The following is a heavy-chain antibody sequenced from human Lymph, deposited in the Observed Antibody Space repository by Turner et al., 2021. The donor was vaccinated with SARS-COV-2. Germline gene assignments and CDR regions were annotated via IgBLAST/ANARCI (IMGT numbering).Heavy chain of an antibody. Sequence: QVQLVESGGGVVQPGRSLRLSCAASRFTFSTYAMHWVRQAPGKGLEWVALISYDGNNKYYADSVKGRFTISRDNSKNTLYLQMNSLRTEDTAVYYCARDFGGYLGYWGQGTLDTVSS. CDR2: ISYDGNNK. D-gene: IGHD3-16*01. J-gene: IGHJ4*02. CDR3: ARDFGGYLGY. CDR1: RFTFSTYA. V-gene: IGHV3-30-3*01.